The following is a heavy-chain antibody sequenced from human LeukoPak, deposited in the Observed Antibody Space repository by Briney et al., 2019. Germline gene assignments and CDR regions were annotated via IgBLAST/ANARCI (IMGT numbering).Heavy chain of an antibody. CDR2: ISAYNGDT. J-gene: IGHJ4*02. CDR1: GYTFTRYG. Sequence: ASEKVSCKASGYTFTRYGITWVRHAPGPGLEWMGWISAYNGDTKYAQKLQGRVTMTTDTSTSTAYMELRSLRSDDTAVYYCARDPSNTSGWYIYFDYWGQGTLVTVSS. D-gene: IGHD6-19*01. V-gene: IGHV1-18*01. CDR3: ARDPSNTSGWYIYFDY.